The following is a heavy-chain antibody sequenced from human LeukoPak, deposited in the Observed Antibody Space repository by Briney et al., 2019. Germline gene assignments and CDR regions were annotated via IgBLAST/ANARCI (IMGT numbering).Heavy chain of an antibody. CDR2: INHSGST. CDR1: GGSFSGYY. D-gene: IGHD6-6*01. V-gene: IGHV4-34*01. CDR3: ARLSIAARTYHYYYMDV. J-gene: IGHJ6*03. Sequence: PSETLSLTCAVYGGSFSGYYWSWIRQPPGKGLECIGEINHSGSTNYNPSLKSRVTISVDTSKNQFSLKLSSVTAADTAVYYCARLSIAARTYHYYYMDVWGKGTTVTVSS.